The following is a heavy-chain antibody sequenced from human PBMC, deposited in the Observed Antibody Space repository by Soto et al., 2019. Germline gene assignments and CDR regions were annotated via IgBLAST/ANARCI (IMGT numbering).Heavy chain of an antibody. CDR2: ISYSGST. CDR1: GGSISRGNYY. Sequence: PSDTLSVTCTVSGGSISRGNYYWSWIRQPPGKGLEWIGFISYSGSTYYSTSLKSRVTTSVDTSKSQFSLNLSFVTAADTAVYYCATMGTPATGLYFFDYWGQGSLVTVSS. D-gene: IGHD2-15*01. J-gene: IGHJ4*02. CDR3: ATMGTPATGLYFFDY. V-gene: IGHV4-30-4*02.